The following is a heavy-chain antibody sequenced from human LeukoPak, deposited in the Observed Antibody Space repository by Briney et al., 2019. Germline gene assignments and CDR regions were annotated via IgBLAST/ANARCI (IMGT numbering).Heavy chain of an antibody. D-gene: IGHD1-26*01. J-gene: IGHJ4*02. V-gene: IGHV3-53*01. CDR1: GFTFSDYY. CDR3: ARLVGATYYFDY. CDR2: IYSGGST. Sequence: GGSLRLSCAASGFTFSDYYMSWVRQAPGKGLEWVSVIYSGGSTYYADSVKGRFTISRDNSKNTLYLQMNSLRAEDTAVYYCARLVGATYYFDYWGQGTLVTVSS.